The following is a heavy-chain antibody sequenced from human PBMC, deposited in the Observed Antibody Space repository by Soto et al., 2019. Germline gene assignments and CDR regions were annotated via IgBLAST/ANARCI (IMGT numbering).Heavy chain of an antibody. D-gene: IGHD3-10*01. CDR2: ISGSSNTI. Sequence: EVQLVESGGGLIQRGGSLRLSCAASGFTLSTYSLNWVRQAPRKGLEWLSYISGSSNTIYYADSVKGRFTISRDNAKNSLYLQMNSLRDEDTGGYFCARGFDRQYGMDVWGQGTTVTVSS. J-gene: IGHJ6*02. CDR3: ARGFDRQYGMDV. CDR1: GFTLSTYS. V-gene: IGHV3-48*02.